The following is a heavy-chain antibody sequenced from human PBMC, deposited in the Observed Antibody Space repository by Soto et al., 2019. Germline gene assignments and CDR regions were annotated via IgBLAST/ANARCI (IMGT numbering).Heavy chain of an antibody. CDR2: ISAYNGNT. V-gene: IGHV1-18*01. CDR1: GYTFTSYG. Sequence: ASVKVSCKASGYTFTSYGISWVRQAPGQGLEWMGWISAYNGNTNYAQKLQGRVTMTTDTSTSTAYMELRSLRSDDTAVYYCARRGPDITFGGVYFDYWGQGTLVTVSS. D-gene: IGHD3-16*01. CDR3: ARRGPDITFGGVYFDY. J-gene: IGHJ4*02.